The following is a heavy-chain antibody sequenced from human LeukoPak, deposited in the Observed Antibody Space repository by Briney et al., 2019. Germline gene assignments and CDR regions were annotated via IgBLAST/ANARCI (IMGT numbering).Heavy chain of an antibody. J-gene: IGHJ6*03. D-gene: IGHD6-6*01. Sequence: SSETLSLTCTVSGGSISNKYWSWIRQPPGKGLEWIGYNPSLKSRVTILVDTSKNQVSLKLSSVTAADTAVYFCARDWGVGGRPGYMDVWGKGTTVTVSS. V-gene: IGHV4-59*01. CDR3: ARDWGVGGRPGYMDV. CDR1: GGSISNKY.